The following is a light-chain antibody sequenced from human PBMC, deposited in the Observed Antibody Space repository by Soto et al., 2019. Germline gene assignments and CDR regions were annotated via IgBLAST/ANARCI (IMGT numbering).Light chain of an antibody. J-gene: IGLJ1*01. CDR3: TSWTTNNIPYV. CDR2: EVT. CDR1: SSDVGGYNY. Sequence: QSALTQSASVSGSPGQSISLSCTGSSSDVGGYNYVSWYQQHPGEAPKLLIYEVTHRPSGVSDRFSGSKSGSTASLTISGLQTDDEADYYCTSWTTNNIPYVFGTGTKLT. V-gene: IGLV2-14*03.